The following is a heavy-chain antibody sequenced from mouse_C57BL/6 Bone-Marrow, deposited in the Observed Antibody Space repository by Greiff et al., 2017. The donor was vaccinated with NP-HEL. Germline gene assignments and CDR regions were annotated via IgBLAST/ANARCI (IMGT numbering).Heavy chain of an antibody. CDR1: GFTFSSYG. J-gene: IGHJ2*01. CDR2: ISSGGSYT. V-gene: IGHV5-6*01. Sequence: EVKLQESGGDLVKPGGSLKLSCAASGFTFSSYGMSWVRQTPDKRLEWVATISSGGSYTYYPDSVKGRFTISRDNAKNTLYLQMSSLKSEDTAMYYCARHGGLLLDYWGQGTTLTVSS. CDR3: ARHGGLLLDY. D-gene: IGHD2-3*01.